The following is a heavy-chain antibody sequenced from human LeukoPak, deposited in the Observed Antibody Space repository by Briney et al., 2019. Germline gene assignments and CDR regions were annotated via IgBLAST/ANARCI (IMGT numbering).Heavy chain of an antibody. Sequence: SVKVSCKASGGTFSSYAISWVRQAPGQGLEWMGRIIPILGIANYAQKFQGRVTITADKSTSTAYMKLSSLRSEDTAVYYCARGGGSTHTGYYYYYGMDVWGQGTTVTVSS. CDR3: ARGGGSTHTGYYYYYGMDV. CDR2: IIPILGIA. CDR1: GGTFSSYA. V-gene: IGHV1-69*04. D-gene: IGHD5-12*01. J-gene: IGHJ6*02.